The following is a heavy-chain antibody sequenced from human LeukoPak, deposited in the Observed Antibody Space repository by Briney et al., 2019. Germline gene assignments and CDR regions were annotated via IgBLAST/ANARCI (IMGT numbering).Heavy chain of an antibody. V-gene: IGHV1-18*01. J-gene: IGHJ4*02. CDR1: GYTFTSYG. Sequence: GASVKVSCKASGYTFTSYGISWVRQAPGQGLEWVGWISAYNGNTNYAQKLQGRVTMTTDTSTSTAYMELRSLRSDDTAVYYCARALGSGSYYKGTHFDYWGQGTLVTVSS. CDR2: ISAYNGNT. CDR3: ARALGSGSYYKGTHFDY. D-gene: IGHD3-10*01.